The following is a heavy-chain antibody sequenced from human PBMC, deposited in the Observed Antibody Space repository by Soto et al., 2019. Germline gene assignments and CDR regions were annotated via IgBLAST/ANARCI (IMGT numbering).Heavy chain of an antibody. V-gene: IGHV4-39*02. CDR2: IHSSGGT. Sequence: SETLSLTCTVSHGSISSGDYFWGWIRQPPGKGLEFIGSIHSSGGTYYSPSLKSRVSISIDKSKNHFSLKLTSVTAGDTAVYFCASVVVGATRQTGSDHWGQGTLVTVSS. CDR3: ASVVVGATRQTGSDH. J-gene: IGHJ4*02. CDR1: HGSISSGDYF. D-gene: IGHD2-15*01.